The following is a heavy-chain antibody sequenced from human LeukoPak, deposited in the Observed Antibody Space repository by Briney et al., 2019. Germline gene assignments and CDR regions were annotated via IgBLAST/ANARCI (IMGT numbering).Heavy chain of an antibody. CDR1: GFTFSSYG. CDR3: AKDRYSSGSGWGYYMDV. J-gene: IGHJ6*03. D-gene: IGHD6-19*01. Sequence: PGGSLRLSCAASGFTFSSYGMHWVRQAPGKGLEWVAVISYDGSNKYYADSVKGRFTISRDNSKNTLYLQMNSLRAEDTAVYYCAKDRYSSGSGWGYYMDVWGKGTTVTVSS. CDR2: ISYDGSNK. V-gene: IGHV3-30*18.